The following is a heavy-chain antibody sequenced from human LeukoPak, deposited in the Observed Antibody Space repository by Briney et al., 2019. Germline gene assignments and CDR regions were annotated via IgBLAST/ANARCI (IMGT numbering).Heavy chain of an antibody. CDR1: GFTFSSYG. Sequence: GRSLRLSCAASGFTFSSYGMHWVRQAPGKGLEWVAVISYDGSNKYYADPVKGRFTISRDNSKNTLYLQMNSLRAEDTAVYYCAKDKDRRAEYCSGGSCSPGGAFGIWGQGTMVTVSS. CDR3: AKDKDRRAEYCSGGSCSPGGAFGI. V-gene: IGHV3-30*18. J-gene: IGHJ3*02. D-gene: IGHD2-15*01. CDR2: ISYDGSNK.